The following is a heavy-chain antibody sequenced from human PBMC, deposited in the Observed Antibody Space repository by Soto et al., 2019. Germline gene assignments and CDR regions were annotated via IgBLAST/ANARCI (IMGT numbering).Heavy chain of an antibody. CDR1: GGSINNYY. CDR2: VFTTGTT. V-gene: IGHV4-4*07. CDR3: ARDFNSIFDDFADMRWNFDP. J-gene: IGHJ5*02. D-gene: IGHD3-3*02. Sequence: KPSETLSLTCSVTGGSINNYYWSWVWQSAGKGLEWIGRVFTTGTTDYNPSLKGRVTISVDTSKNQFSLSLRSVTAADTAIYYCARDFNSIFDDFADMRWNFDPWGQGTLVTVSS.